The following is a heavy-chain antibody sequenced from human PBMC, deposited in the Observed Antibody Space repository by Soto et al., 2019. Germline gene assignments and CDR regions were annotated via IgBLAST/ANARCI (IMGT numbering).Heavy chain of an antibody. CDR2: ITHSGTP. J-gene: IGHJ1*01. Sequence: SETLSLTCAVSGGSFSSGDYSWSWIRQPPGKGLEWIGYITHSGTPYYNPSLKSRVTISVDMSKNQYSLKLRSVTAADTAVYYCARGLYYDVSGYHQGYFQHWGQGTLVTSPQ. V-gene: IGHV4-30-2*01. CDR3: ARGLYYDVSGYHQGYFQH. D-gene: IGHD2-8*01. CDR1: GGSFSSGDYS.